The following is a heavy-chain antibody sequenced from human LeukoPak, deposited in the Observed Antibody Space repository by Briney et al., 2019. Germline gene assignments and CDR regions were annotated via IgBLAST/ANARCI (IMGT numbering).Heavy chain of an antibody. CDR1: GLTGSHSY. Sequence: GGSLRLYCAASGLTGSHSYVSWVRQAPGKGLEWVSAIHTSGDTCYADSVKGRFTISRDTSKNTLYLQINSLRVEDTAVYYCIVFGDSNHWGQGTLVTVSS. CDR2: IHTSGDT. CDR3: IVFGDSNH. V-gene: IGHV3-53*01. D-gene: IGHD4-17*01. J-gene: IGHJ5*02.